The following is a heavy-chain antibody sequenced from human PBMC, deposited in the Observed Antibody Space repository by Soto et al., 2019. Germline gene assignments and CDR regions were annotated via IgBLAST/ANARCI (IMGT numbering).Heavy chain of an antibody. D-gene: IGHD1-26*01. CDR1: GFTFSDHY. V-gene: IGHV3-72*01. CDR2: SRNRVNSHTT. CDR3: TRGLLGGAPSYTFHGMDV. J-gene: IGHJ6*01. Sequence: EVQLVESGGGLVQPGGSLRLSCAASGFTFSDHYMDWVRQAPGKGLEWVARSRNRVNSHTTEYAASVKGRFTLSRDESKSSPYLQMNSLKIEDTAVYYCTRGLLGGAPSYTFHGMDVWGQGTTVTVSS.